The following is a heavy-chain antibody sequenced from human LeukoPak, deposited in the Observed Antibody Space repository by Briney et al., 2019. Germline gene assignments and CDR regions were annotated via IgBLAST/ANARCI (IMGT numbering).Heavy chain of an antibody. D-gene: IGHD2-15*01. CDR2: ISYDGSNK. V-gene: IGHV3-30*18. CDR1: GFTFSSYG. CDR3: AKVIFSPRHGMDV. Sequence: PGGSLRLSCAASGFTFSSYGMHWVRQAPGRGLEWVAVISYDGSNKYYADSVKGRFTISRDNPKNTLYLQMNSLRAEDTAVYYCAKVIFSPRHGMDVWGKGTTVTVSS. J-gene: IGHJ6*04.